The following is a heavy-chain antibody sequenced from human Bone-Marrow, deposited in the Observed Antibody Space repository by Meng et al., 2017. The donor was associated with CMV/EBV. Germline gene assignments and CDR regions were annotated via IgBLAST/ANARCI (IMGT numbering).Heavy chain of an antibody. Sequence: GESLKISCAASGFTFDYYVMSWVRPAPGKGLEWVSGINWNGGSTGYADSVKGRFTISRDYDKNSLYLQMNSMRAEDTALYYCARVGGVPDISGYFYYYGMDVWGQGTTVTVSS. CDR1: GFTFDYYV. CDR3: ARVGGVPDISGYFYYYGMDV. CDR2: INWNGGST. J-gene: IGHJ6*02. V-gene: IGHV3-20*04. D-gene: IGHD3-3*01.